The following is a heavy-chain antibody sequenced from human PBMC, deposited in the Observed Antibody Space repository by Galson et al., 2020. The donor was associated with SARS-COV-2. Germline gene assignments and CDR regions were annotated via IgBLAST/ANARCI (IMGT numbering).Heavy chain of an antibody. CDR1: GGSISSGSYY. D-gene: IGHD3-22*01. J-gene: IGHJ3*02. V-gene: IGHV4-61*02. CDR2: IHSTGST. CDR3: ARSHERSGNALDI. Sequence: SETLSLTCTVSGGSISSGSYYWRWIRQPAGKEPEWIGRIHSTGSTNYNPSLKSRVTISVDTSKNQFSLRLSSVTAADTAVYYCARSHERSGNALDIWGQGTMVTVSS.